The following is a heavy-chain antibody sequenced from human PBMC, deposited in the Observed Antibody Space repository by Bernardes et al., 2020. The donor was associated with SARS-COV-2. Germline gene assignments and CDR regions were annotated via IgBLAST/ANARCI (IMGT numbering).Heavy chain of an antibody. Sequence: GGSLSLSCVGSGFIFTTYSMSLVRQAPGKGLEWLLFISSCGDTIHDADSVRGRFTVSRDDAKNSVYLQMNSLRAEDTAVYYCARGWRENSFDYWGQGALVTVSS. CDR2: ISSCGDTI. CDR1: GFIFTTYS. D-gene: IGHD2-15*01. V-gene: IGHV3-48*01. CDR3: ARGWRENSFDY. J-gene: IGHJ4*02.